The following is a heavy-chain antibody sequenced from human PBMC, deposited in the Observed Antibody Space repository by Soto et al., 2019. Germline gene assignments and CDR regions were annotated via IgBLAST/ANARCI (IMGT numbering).Heavy chain of an antibody. CDR1: GGTFSSYA. CDR2: IIPIFGTA. D-gene: IGHD3-22*01. Sequence: SGKVSCKASGGTFSSYAISWVRQAPGQGLEWMGGIIPIFGTANYAQKFQGRVTITADESTSTAYMELSSLRSEDTAVYYCARQRRYYYDSSGYYYDFDYWGQGTLVTVSS. CDR3: ARQRRYYYDSSGYYYDFDY. V-gene: IGHV1-69*13. J-gene: IGHJ4*02.